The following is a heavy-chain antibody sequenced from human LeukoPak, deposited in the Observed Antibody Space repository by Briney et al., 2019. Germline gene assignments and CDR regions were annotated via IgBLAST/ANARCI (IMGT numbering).Heavy chain of an antibody. Sequence: GGSLRLSCAASGFTFSSYAMSWVRQAPGKGLEWVANIKQEGSARYYVDSVTGRFTISRDNAMNSLYLQMNSLRAGDTAVYYCARDRIASPNWFDPWGQGTLVTVSS. CDR3: ARDRIASPNWFDP. D-gene: IGHD3-3*02. J-gene: IGHJ5*02. CDR1: GFTFSSYA. CDR2: IKQEGSAR. V-gene: IGHV3-7*01.